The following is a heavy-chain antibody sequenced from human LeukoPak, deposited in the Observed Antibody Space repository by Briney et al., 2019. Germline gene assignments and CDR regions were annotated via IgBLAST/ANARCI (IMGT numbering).Heavy chain of an antibody. J-gene: IGHJ4*02. Sequence: GGSLRLSCAASGFTFSSYAMSWVRQAPGKGLEWVSAISGSGGSTYYADSVKGRFTISRDNSKNTLYLQMNSLRAGDTAVYYCAKDFYDSSGYYVDYWGQGTLVTVSS. V-gene: IGHV3-23*01. CDR2: ISGSGGST. CDR1: GFTFSSYA. D-gene: IGHD3-22*01. CDR3: AKDFYDSSGYYVDY.